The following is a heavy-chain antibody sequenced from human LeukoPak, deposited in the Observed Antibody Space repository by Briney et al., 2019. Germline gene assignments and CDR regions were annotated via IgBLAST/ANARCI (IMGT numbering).Heavy chain of an antibody. CDR3: TRGSGSYPDY. CDR2: VNWSGGST. V-gene: IGHV3-20*04. J-gene: IGHJ4*02. Sequence: GGSLRLSCAASGFTFDDYVMSWVRQAPGKGLELVSSVNWSGGSTAYAGSVKGRFTISRDNAKNSLYLQMNSLRAEDTALYYCTRGSGSYPDYWGRGTLVTVSS. D-gene: IGHD1-26*01. CDR1: GFTFDDYV.